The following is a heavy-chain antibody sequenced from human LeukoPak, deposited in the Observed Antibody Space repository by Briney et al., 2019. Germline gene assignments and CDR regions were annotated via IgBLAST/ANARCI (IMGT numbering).Heavy chain of an antibody. CDR2: ISHDGRNK. Sequence: PGGSLRLSCAASGFTFSSYTIHWVRQAPGKGLEWVTLISHDGRNKNYADSVKGRFTISRDNSKRTLYLEVNSLRADDTAVYYCARGSHQDYFGSMTYLFDYWGQGTLVTVSS. V-gene: IGHV3-30*04. CDR1: GFTFSSYT. D-gene: IGHD3-10*01. J-gene: IGHJ4*02. CDR3: ARGSHQDYFGSMTYLFDY.